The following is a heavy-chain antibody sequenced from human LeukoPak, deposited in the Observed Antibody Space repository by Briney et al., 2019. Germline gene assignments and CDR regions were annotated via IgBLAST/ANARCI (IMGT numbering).Heavy chain of an antibody. Sequence: GGSLRLSCAASGFTFDDYGMSWVRQAPGKGLEWVSGINWNGGSTGYADSVKGRFTISRGNAKNSLYLQMNSLRAEDTALYYCAKSMGSSGYSYGYYDYWGQGTLVTVSS. J-gene: IGHJ4*02. D-gene: IGHD5-18*01. V-gene: IGHV3-20*04. CDR2: INWNGGST. CDR3: AKSMGSSGYSYGYYDY. CDR1: GFTFDDYG.